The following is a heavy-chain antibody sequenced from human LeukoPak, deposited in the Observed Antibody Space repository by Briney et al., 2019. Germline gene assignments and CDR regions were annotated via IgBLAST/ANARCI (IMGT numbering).Heavy chain of an antibody. Sequence: PGGSLRLSCAASGFTFSIHGMNWVRQAPGKGLEWVSYIINSGGTVYYTDSVQGRFTISRDNARNSRFLQMNSLRDEDTAVYYCARVGRGVYGMDVWGQGTTVTVSS. CDR2: IINSGGTV. CDR3: ARVGRGVYGMDV. J-gene: IGHJ6*02. D-gene: IGHD3-10*01. V-gene: IGHV3-48*02. CDR1: GFTFSIHG.